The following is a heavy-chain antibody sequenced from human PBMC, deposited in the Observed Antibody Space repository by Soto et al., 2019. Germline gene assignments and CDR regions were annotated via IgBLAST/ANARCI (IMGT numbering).Heavy chain of an antibody. Sequence: QVQLVQSGAAVKKPGSSVKVSCKASGGTFSTSAISWVRQAPGQGLEWMGGIIPIFGTANYAQKFQGRVTITADAPKSTVHMELSSLRSEATAVDYCARESAYDSRGYHSQYFAYWGQGTLVTVSP. CDR2: IIPIFGTA. CDR1: GGTFSTSA. V-gene: IGHV1-69*01. D-gene: IGHD3-3*01. CDR3: ARESAYDSRGYHSQYFAY. J-gene: IGHJ4*02.